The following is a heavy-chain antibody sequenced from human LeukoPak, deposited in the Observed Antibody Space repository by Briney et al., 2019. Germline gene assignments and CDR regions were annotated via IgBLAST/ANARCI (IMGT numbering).Heavy chain of an antibody. D-gene: IGHD2-2*02. J-gene: IGHJ4*02. Sequence: GGSLRLSCAASGFAFSTYAMHWVRQAPGKGLEWVAVISYNGSEIYYGDSVKGRFTISRDNSKNTLYLQMNRLRVEDTAVYHCAKAGCSNARCYTNYWGQGTSVTVSS. CDR3: AKAGCSNARCYTNY. CDR2: ISYNGSEI. V-gene: IGHV3-30*18. CDR1: GFAFSTYA.